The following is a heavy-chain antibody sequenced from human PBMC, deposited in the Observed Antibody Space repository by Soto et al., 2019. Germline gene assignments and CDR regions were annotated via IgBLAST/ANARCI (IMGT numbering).Heavy chain of an antibody. V-gene: IGHV3-72*01. Sequence: GGSLRLSCAVSGLTFSDHYMDWVRQAPGKGLEWVGRIRNIANSYTTDYTASVKGRFTISRDDSKSIAYLQINSLKTEDTAVYYCTRDRIAAAGSLDYFDYWGQGTLVTVSS. CDR3: TRDRIAAAGSLDYFDY. CDR1: GLTFSDHY. J-gene: IGHJ4*02. D-gene: IGHD6-13*01. CDR2: IRNIANSYTT.